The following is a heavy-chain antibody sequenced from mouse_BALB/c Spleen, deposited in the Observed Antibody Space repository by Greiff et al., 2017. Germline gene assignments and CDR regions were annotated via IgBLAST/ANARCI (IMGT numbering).Heavy chain of an antibody. V-gene: IGHV1-7*01. Sequence: QVQLQQSGAELAKPGASVKMSCKASGYTFTSYWMHWVKQRPGQGLEWIGYINPSTGYTEYNQKFKDKATLTADKSSSTAYMQLSSLTSEDSAVYYCAQTARALAYWGQGTLVTVSA. CDR3: AQTARALAY. CDR1: GYTFTSYW. J-gene: IGHJ3*01. D-gene: IGHD3-2*01. CDR2: INPSTGYT.